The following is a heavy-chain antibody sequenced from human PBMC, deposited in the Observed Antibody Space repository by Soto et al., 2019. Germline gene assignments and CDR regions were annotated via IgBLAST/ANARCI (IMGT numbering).Heavy chain of an antibody. Sequence: EVQLVESGGGLIQPGGSLKLSCAASGFTVGNNYMSWVRQAPGKGLEWVSLIYSTGTTKYADSVKGRFTVSRDNAKNTLYLQMNILRAEDTAVYYCAKEGRGSGSHYNSCGYWGQGTLVTVSS. CDR2: IYSTGTT. CDR3: AKEGRGSGSHYNSCGY. D-gene: IGHD3-10*01. J-gene: IGHJ4*02. CDR1: GFTVGNNY. V-gene: IGHV3-53*01.